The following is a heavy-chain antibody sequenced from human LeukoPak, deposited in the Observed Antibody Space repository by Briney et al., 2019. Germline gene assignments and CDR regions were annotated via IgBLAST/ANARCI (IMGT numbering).Heavy chain of an antibody. CDR2: IYYSGST. CDR3: ARLPERDDAFDI. Sequence: SETLSLTCTVSGGSISSSSYYWGWIRQPPGKGLEWIGSIYYSGSTYYNPSLKSRVTISVDTSKNQFSLKLSSVTAADTAVYYCARLPERDDAFDIWGQGTMVTVSS. CDR1: GGSISSSSYY. J-gene: IGHJ3*02. D-gene: IGHD1-1*01. V-gene: IGHV4-39*01.